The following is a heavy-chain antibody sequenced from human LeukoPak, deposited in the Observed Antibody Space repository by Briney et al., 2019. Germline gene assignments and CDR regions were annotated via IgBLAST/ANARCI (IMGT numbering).Heavy chain of an antibody. J-gene: IGHJ4*02. CDR1: GYTFTSYY. Sequence: GASVKVSCKASGYTFTSYYMHWVRQAPGQGLEWMGIINPSGGSTRYAQKSQGRVTMTRDTSTSTVYMELSSLRSEDTAVYYCARNPVTTKYFNYWGQGTLVTVSS. CDR3: ARNPVTTKYFNY. V-gene: IGHV1-46*01. CDR2: INPSGGST. D-gene: IGHD4-17*01.